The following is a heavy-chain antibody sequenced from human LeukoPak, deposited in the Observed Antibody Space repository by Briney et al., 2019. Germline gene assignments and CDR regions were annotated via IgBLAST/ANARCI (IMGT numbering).Heavy chain of an antibody. V-gene: IGHV3-23*01. J-gene: IGHJ4*02. Sequence: PGGSLRLSCAASGFTFSSYAMSWVRQAPGKGLEWVSAISGSGGSTYYADSVKGRFTISRDNSKNTLYLQMNSLRAEDTAVYYCAKALIRYFDWYPGVDYWGQGTLVTVSS. CDR3: AKALIRYFDWYPGVDY. CDR1: GFTFSSYA. CDR2: ISGSGGST. D-gene: IGHD3-9*01.